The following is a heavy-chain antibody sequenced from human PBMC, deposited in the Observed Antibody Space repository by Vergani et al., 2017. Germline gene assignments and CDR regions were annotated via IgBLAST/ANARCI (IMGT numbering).Heavy chain of an antibody. J-gene: IGHJ4*02. CDR2: ISSSSSYI. CDR3: ARELDSGSDXADY. CDR1: GFTFSSYS. D-gene: IGHD1-26*01. Sequence: EVQLVEPGGGLVKPGGSLSLSCAASGFTFSSYSMNWVRQAPGKGLEWVSSISSSSSYIYYADSVKGRVTISRDNAKNSLYLQMNSLRAEDAAVYYCARELDSGSDXADYWGQGTLVTVSS. V-gene: IGHV3-21*01.